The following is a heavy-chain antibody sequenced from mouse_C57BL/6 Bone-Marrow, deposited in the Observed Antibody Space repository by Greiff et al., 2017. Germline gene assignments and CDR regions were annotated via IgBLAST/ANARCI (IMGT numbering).Heavy chain of an antibody. Sequence: DVQLVESGGGLVNPGGSLKLSCAASGFTFSDYGMHWVRQAPEKGLEWVAYISSGSSTIYYADTVKGRFTISRDNAKNTLFLQMTSWRAEDTAMFYCARENYYGSIDYWGQGTTLTVSS. CDR2: ISSGSSTI. CDR3: ARENYYGSIDY. J-gene: IGHJ2*01. V-gene: IGHV5-17*01. CDR1: GFTFSDYG. D-gene: IGHD1-1*01.